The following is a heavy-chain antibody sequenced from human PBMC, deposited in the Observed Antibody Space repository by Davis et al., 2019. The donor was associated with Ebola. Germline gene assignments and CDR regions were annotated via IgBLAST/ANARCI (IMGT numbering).Heavy chain of an antibody. Sequence: SETLSLTCTVSGGSISSYYWSWIRQPPGKGLEWVGCIQNSGSPIYSRSLKSRVTLSVDTSTNQFSLKLTSVTAPDTAVYYCARGDYAGSSFDYWGQGTLVTVSS. CDR2: IQNSGSP. CDR3: ARGDYAGSSFDY. CDR1: GGSISSYY. J-gene: IGHJ4*02. V-gene: IGHV4-4*09. D-gene: IGHD4-17*01.